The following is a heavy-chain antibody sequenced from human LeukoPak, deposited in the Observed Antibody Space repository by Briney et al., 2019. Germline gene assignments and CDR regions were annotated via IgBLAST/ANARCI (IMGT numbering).Heavy chain of an antibody. D-gene: IGHD3-3*01. CDR1: GFTFSSSA. V-gene: IGHV3-7*03. J-gene: IGHJ4*02. CDR2: IKLDGSEK. Sequence: GGSLRLSCAASGFTFSSSAMSWVRQAPGKGLEWVANIKLDGSEKNYVDSVKGRFTISRDNTKNSLYLQMNSLRAEDTAVFYCARDQYDTWSRRGNFDSWGQGTLVIVSS. CDR3: ARDQYDTWSRRGNFDS.